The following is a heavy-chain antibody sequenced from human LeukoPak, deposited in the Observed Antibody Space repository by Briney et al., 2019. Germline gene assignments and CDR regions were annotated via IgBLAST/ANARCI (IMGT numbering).Heavy chain of an antibody. CDR2: ISYDGSNK. V-gene: IGHV3-30-3*01. CDR3: ARRVSYYYDSSGYYENWFDP. Sequence: GGSLRLSCAASGFTFSSYAMHWVRQAPGKGLEWVAVISYDGSNKYYADSVKGRFTISRDNSKNTLYLQMNSLRAEDTAVYYRARRVSYYYDSSGYYENWFDPWGQGTLVTVSS. D-gene: IGHD3-22*01. CDR1: GFTFSSYA. J-gene: IGHJ5*02.